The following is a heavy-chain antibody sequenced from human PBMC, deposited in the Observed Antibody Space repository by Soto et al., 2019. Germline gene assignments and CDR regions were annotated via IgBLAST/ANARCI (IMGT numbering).Heavy chain of an antibody. CDR2: ISCGGSNK. J-gene: IGHJ3*02. CDR3: AIQGGVIVTVHNAAFYI. CDR1: GFTFSIYC. Sequence: QVQLVQSGGGLVQPGRSLRLSCAASGFTFSIYCMHWVRQAPGKGLEWVGVISCGGSNKYYEDSGKGRFTINRDNTNNTLSLKMNCLRAKDVAVYYCAIQGGVIVTVHNAAFYIWGQGTIVTVSS. D-gene: IGHD3-16*02. V-gene: IGHV3-30*03.